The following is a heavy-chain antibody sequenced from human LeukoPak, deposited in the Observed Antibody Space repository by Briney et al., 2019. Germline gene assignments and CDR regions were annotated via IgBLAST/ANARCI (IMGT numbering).Heavy chain of an antibody. CDR1: GYSVCGGKY. CDR3: ARDIRHKSHDY. Sequence: SETLSLTCAVSGYSVCGGKYWDWIRQPPGKGLEWIGTVHHSGSTYYNPSLKSRVTISLDTSKNQFSLQLWAVTAVYTDVVECARDIRHKSHDYWGEGTLVTVSS. D-gene: IGHD3-3*02. CDR2: VHHSGST. J-gene: IGHJ4*02. V-gene: IGHV4-38-2*02.